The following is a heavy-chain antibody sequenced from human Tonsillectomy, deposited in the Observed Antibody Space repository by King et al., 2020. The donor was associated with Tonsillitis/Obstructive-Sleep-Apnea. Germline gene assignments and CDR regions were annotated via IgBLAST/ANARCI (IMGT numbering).Heavy chain of an antibody. CDR1: EFTVSSNY. V-gene: IGHV3-66*01. CDR3: ARVDCSSTSCRDF. D-gene: IGHD2-2*01. Sequence: QLVQSGGGLVQPGGSLRLSCAASEFTVSSNYMSWVRQAPGKGLEWVSFIDSGGSTYYADSVKGRFTISRDNSKNTLYLQMNSLRAEDTAVYYCARVDCSSTSCRDFWGQGTLVTVSS. CDR2: IDSGGST. J-gene: IGHJ4*02.